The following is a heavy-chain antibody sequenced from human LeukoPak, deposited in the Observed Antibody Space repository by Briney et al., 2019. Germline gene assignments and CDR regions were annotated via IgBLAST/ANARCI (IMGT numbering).Heavy chain of an antibody. D-gene: IGHD2-2*01. V-gene: IGHV3-23*01. CDR2: ISGSGGST. J-gene: IGHJ4*02. CDR3: AKGGDIVVVPAAIDY. Sequence: GGSLRLSCAASGFTFSSYAMSWVRQAPGKGLEWVSAISGSGGSTYYADSVKGRFTISRDNSKNALYLQMNSLRAEDTAVYYCAKGGDIVVVPAAIDYWGQGTLVTVSS. CDR1: GFTFSSYA.